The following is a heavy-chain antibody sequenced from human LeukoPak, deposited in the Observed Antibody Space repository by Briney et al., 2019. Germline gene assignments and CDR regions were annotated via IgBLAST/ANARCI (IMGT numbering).Heavy chain of an antibody. CDR3: VRDSRPPDSIHFWSVNLFDP. V-gene: IGHV3-30*04. CDR2: ISYDGGND. D-gene: IGHD3-3*02. J-gene: IGHJ5*02. Sequence: GGSLRLSCAASGFAFNTYTIHWVRQAPGKGLEWVAVISYDGGNDYYADSVKGRFTISRDSSKNTLYLQMNSLRPEDTAVYYCVRDSRPPDSIHFWSVNLFDPWGQGTLVTISS. CDR1: GFAFNTYT.